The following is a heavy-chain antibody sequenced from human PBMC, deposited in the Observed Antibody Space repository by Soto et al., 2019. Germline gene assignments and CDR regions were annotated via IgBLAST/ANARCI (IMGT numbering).Heavy chain of an antibody. Sequence: EVELLESGGGLVQPGGSLRLSCTVSGFTFSSYAMSWVRQAPGKGLEWVSTLSDFTYYADSVKGRFIISGDNSKNTLFLQVNALRAEDTAVYYCARSLGPGNHYFDYWGQGTLVTVSS. V-gene: IGHV3-23*01. CDR3: ARSLGPGNHYFDY. J-gene: IGHJ4*02. D-gene: IGHD3-16*01. CDR1: GFTFSSYA. CDR2: LSDFT.